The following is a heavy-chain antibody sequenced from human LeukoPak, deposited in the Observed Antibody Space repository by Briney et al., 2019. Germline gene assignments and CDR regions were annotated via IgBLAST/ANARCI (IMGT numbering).Heavy chain of an antibody. CDR1: GFTFSSYA. D-gene: IGHD2-2*01. CDR2: ISGSGGST. CDR3: ANSAPLVVPAAPKLDPFDY. Sequence: GGSLRLSCAASGFTFSSYAMSWVRQAPGKGLEWVSAISGSGGSTYYADSVKGRFTISRDNSKNTLYLQMNSLRAEDTAVYYCANSAPLVVPAAPKLDPFDYWGQGTLVTVSS. J-gene: IGHJ4*02. V-gene: IGHV3-23*01.